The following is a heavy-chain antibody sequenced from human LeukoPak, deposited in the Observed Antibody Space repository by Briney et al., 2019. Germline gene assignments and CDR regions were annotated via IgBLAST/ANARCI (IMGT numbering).Heavy chain of an antibody. CDR2: IYYSGST. CDR3: ASFLTTYDLKIDY. CDR1: GGSVSNKY. J-gene: IGHJ4*02. V-gene: IGHV4-59*02. D-gene: IGHD3-3*01. Sequence: SETLSLTCTVSGGSVSNKYWSWIRQPPGKGLEWIGYIYYSGSTNYNPSLKSRVTISVDTSKNHFSLKLSSVTAADTAVYYCASFLTTYDLKIDYWGQGTLVTVSS.